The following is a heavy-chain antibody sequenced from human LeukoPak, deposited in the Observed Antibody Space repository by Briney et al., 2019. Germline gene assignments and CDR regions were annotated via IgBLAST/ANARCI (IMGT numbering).Heavy chain of an antibody. J-gene: IGHJ4*02. Sequence: SQTLSLTCAVSGGSISSGGYYWGWIRQPPGKGLEWIGSIYHSGSTYYNPSLKSRVTISVDTSKNQFSLKLSSVTAADTAVYYCRAITMVRGVPIGIDYWGQGTLVTVPS. CDR2: IYHSGST. V-gene: IGHV4-30-2*03. D-gene: IGHD3-10*01. CDR1: GGSISSGGYY. CDR3: RAITMVRGVPIGIDY.